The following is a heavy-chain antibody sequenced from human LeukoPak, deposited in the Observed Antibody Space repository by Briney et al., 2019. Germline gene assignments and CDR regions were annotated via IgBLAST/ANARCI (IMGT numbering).Heavy chain of an antibody. CDR3: ARAEVLLWFGGHGMDV. CDR2: ISYDGSNK. CDR1: GFTFSSYA. Sequence: GRSLRLSCAASGFTFSSYAMHWVRQAPGKGLEWVAVISYDGSNKYYADSVKGRFTISRDNSKNTLYLQMNSLRAEDTAVYYCARAEVLLWFGGHGMDVWGQGTTVTVSS. V-gene: IGHV3-30-3*01. D-gene: IGHD3-10*01. J-gene: IGHJ6*02.